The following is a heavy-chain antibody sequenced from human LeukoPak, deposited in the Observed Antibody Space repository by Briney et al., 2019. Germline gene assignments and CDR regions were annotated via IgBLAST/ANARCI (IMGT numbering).Heavy chain of an antibody. CDR3: ARVFSSSSPLDYYYYYMDV. J-gene: IGHJ6*03. V-gene: IGHV4-38-2*02. D-gene: IGHD6-6*01. Sequence: SETLSLTCTVSGYSISSGYYWGWIRPPPGKGLEWIGSIYHSGSTYYNPSLKSRVTISVDTSKNQFSLKLSSVTAADTAVYYCARVFSSSSPLDYYYYYMDVWGKGTTVTVSS. CDR1: GYSISSGYY. CDR2: IYHSGST.